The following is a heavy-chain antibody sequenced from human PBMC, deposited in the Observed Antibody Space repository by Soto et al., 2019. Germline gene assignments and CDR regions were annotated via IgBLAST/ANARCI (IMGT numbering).Heavy chain of an antibody. D-gene: IGHD2-2*02. J-gene: IGHJ5*02. CDR2: IKQDGSEQ. CDR3: ARDKRDCSTTRCYKNNWFDP. V-gene: IGHV3-7*01. CDR1: GFTFSSYW. Sequence: EVQLVESGGGLVQPGGSLRLSCAASGFTFSSYWMSWVRQAPGKGLEWVANIKQDGSEQNYVDSVKGRFTISRDNAKNSLFLQMNSLRAEDTAVYYCARDKRDCSTTRCYKNNWFDPWGQGTPVTVSS.